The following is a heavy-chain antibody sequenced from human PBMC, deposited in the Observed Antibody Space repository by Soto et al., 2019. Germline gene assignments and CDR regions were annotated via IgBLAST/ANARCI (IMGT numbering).Heavy chain of an antibody. CDR1: GYSFTNYC. CDR3: AKDVAPLVPAAMYYFDY. CDR2: IYPGDSDI. Sequence: GESLKISCKGSGYSFTNYCIAWVRQMPGKGLEWIGIIYPGDSDIRYSPSFQGHVTISADKSISTAYLQWSSLKASDTALYYCAKDVAPLVPAAMYYFDYWGQGTLVTVSS. J-gene: IGHJ4*02. D-gene: IGHD2-2*01. V-gene: IGHV5-51*01.